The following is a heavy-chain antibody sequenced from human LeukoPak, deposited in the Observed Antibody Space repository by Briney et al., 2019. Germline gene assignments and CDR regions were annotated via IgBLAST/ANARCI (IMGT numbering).Heavy chain of an antibody. CDR3: ARDNSARDTAWWFDP. CDR1: GDIFTRHY. V-gene: IGHV1-46*01. D-gene: IGHD3-10*01. J-gene: IGHJ5*02. Sequence: GASVKVSCKASGDIFTRHYMHWVRQAPGQGLGWMGIINPTGDTTRYAQKFQGRVTMTWDMSTSTDYMELSSLTAEDTAVYFCARDNSARDTAWWFDPWGQGTLVTVSS. CDR2: INPTGDTT.